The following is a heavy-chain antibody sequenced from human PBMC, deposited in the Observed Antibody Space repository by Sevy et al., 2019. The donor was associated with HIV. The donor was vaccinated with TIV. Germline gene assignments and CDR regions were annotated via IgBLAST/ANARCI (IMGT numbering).Heavy chain of an antibody. J-gene: IGHJ6*02. V-gene: IGHV3-30-3*01. CDR3: ARASGLRFFYGMDV. Sequence: SLRLYYSPSGFTSKNFAMHCVSQALSTSLCGVAVKSYNGGNEYYADSVKGRFTISSDSSKNTLYLQMNSLRPEDTAIYYCARASGLRFFYGMDVWGQGTAVTVSS. CDR1: GFTSKNFA. CDR2: KSYNGGNE. D-gene: IGHD3-3*01.